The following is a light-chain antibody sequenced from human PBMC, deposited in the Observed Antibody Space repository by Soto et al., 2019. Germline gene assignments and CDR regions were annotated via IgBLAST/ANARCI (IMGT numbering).Light chain of an antibody. CDR1: SSDVGSYNL. CDR2: EDN. Sequence: QPVLNRPAYVYRAHRESIRISCTETSSDVGSYNLVSWYQQHPGKAPKLMIYEDNKRPSGVSNRFSVSKSGYTASLTISGLQAEDEADYYCCSYSRTSTCVFGSGTKVPVL. CDR3: CSYSRTSTCV. V-gene: IGLV2-23*01. J-gene: IGLJ1*01.